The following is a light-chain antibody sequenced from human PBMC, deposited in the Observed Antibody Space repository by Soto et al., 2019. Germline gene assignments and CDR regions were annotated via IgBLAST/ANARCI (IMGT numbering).Light chain of an antibody. CDR2: EGT. V-gene: IGLV2-14*02. CDR1: SSNVGSYDL. CDR3: SSYTSSSTYV. Sequence: QSALTQPASVSGSPGQSITISCIGTSSNVGSYDLVSWYQQHPGEAPKLMIYEGTKRPSGVSNRFSGSKSANTASLTISGLQPEDAADYYCSSYTSSSTYVFGTGTKLTVL. J-gene: IGLJ1*01.